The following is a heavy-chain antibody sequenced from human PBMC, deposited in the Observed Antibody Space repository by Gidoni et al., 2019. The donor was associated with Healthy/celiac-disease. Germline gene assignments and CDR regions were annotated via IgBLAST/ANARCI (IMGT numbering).Heavy chain of an antibody. CDR1: GGSITSGGYY. J-gene: IGHJ3*02. CDR2: IYSSGST. D-gene: IGHD6-13*01. CDR3: ARVSSSRSAAGAFDI. V-gene: IGHV4-31*03. Sequence: QVQLQESGPGLVKPSQTLSLTRTVPGGSITSGGYYWSWLRQHPGKGLEWIGYIYSSGSTYYNPSLKRRVTISVDTSKNQFALKLRSVTAADTAVYYCARVSSSRSAAGAFDIWGQGTMVTVSS.